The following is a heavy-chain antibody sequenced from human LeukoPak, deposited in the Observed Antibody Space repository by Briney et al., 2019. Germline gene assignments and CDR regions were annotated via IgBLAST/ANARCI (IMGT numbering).Heavy chain of an antibody. J-gene: IGHJ5*02. CDR2: ISSSSGYI. D-gene: IGHD4-17*01. CDR3: ARDPYDDYDH. V-gene: IGHV3-21*01. Sequence: GGSLRLSCAASGFTFSTYTMNWVRQAPGKGLEWVSSISSSSGYIYYADSVKGRFTISRDNAKSSLSLQMNSLRAEDTAVYYCARDPYDDYDHWGQGTLVTVSS. CDR1: GFTFSTYT.